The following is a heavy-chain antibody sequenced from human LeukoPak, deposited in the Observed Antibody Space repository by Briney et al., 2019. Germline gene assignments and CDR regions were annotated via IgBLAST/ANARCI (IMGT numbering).Heavy chain of an antibody. J-gene: IGHJ5*02. CDR3: ARGANYDFWIDP. Sequence: ASVKVSCKASGYTSTGYYMHWVRQAPGQGLEWMGWINPNSGGTNYAQKFQGRVTMTRDTSISTAYMELSRLRSDDTAVYYCARGANYDFWIDPWGQGTLVTVSS. D-gene: IGHD3-3*01. CDR1: GYTSTGYY. CDR2: INPNSGGT. V-gene: IGHV1-2*02.